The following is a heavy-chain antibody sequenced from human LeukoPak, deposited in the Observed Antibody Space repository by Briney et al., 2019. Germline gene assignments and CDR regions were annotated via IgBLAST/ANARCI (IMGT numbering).Heavy chain of an antibody. CDR3: ARDEAAATGIGFAY. J-gene: IGHJ4*02. CDR1: GYTFTDYY. Sequence: ASVKVSCKASGYTFTDYYMHWVRQAPGQGLEWMGWINPNGDATRYAQKFQGRVTMTRDTSISTAYMELNRLGSDDTAVYYCARDEAAATGIGFAYWGQGTLVTVSS. CDR2: INPNGDAT. D-gene: IGHD3-9*01. V-gene: IGHV1-2*02.